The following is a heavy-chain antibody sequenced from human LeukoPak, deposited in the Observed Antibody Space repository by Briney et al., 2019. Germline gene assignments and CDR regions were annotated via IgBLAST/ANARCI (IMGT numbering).Heavy chain of an antibody. V-gene: IGHV3-21*01. Sequence: GGSLRLSCAASGFIFSTYSMNWVRQAPGKGLEWVSSISTSSYYIYYADSVKGRFTISRDNAKDSLYLQMNSLRAEDTAVYYRARESGSYDYWGQGTLVTVSS. CDR3: ARESGSYDY. CDR1: GFIFSTYS. CDR2: ISTSSYYI. J-gene: IGHJ4*02. D-gene: IGHD1-26*01.